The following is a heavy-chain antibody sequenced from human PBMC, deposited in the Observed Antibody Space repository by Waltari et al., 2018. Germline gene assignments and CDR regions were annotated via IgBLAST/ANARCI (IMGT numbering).Heavy chain of an antibody. CDR3: AKEIYRIGRPCFDY. CDR1: GFPFSNSA. D-gene: IGHD6-19*01. J-gene: IGHJ4*02. CDR2: ITSGGGDT. Sequence: QLLESGGGWRQAGGSLRLSCSASGFPFSNSAMRWVRQAPGKGPEWVSGITSGGGDTYYTDSVRGRFTISRDNSKNTVYLQMNSLRHEDTAVYYCAKEIYRIGRPCFDYWGQGVRVTVSS. V-gene: IGHV3-23*01.